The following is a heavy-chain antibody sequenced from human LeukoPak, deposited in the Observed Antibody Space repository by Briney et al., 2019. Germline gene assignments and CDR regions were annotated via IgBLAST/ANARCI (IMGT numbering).Heavy chain of an antibody. V-gene: IGHV4-59*01. CDR1: GGSFSGYY. CDR3: ARGFDDYGDHALDY. CDR2: IYYSGST. Sequence: KPSETLSLTCAVYGGSFSGYYWSWIRQPPGKGLEWIGYIYYSGSTNYNPSLKSRVTISVDTSKNQFSLKLSSVTAADTAVYYCARGFDDYGDHALDYWGQGTLVTVSS. J-gene: IGHJ4*02. D-gene: IGHD4-17*01.